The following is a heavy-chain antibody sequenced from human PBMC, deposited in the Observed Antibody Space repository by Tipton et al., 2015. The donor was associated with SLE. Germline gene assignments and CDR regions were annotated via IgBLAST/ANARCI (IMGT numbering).Heavy chain of an antibody. D-gene: IGHD6-13*01. V-gene: IGHV4-30-4*01. J-gene: IGHJ3*02. CDR3: ATWIAAAGNDAFDI. Sequence: TLSLTCTVSGGSISSGDFYWSWIRQPPGKGLEWIGYIYDSGSTYYNPSLKSRVIISVDTSKNQFSLKLSSVTAADTAVYYCATWIAAAGNDAFDIWGQGTMVTVSS. CDR1: GGSISSGDFY. CDR2: IYDSGST.